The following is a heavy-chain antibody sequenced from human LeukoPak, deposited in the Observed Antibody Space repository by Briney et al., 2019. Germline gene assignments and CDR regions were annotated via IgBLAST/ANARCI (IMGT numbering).Heavy chain of an antibody. CDR2: IIPIFGTA. V-gene: IGHV1-69*05. Sequence: AASVKVSCKASGGTFSSYAISWVRQAPGQGLEWMGRIIPIFGTANYAQKFQGRVTITTDESTSTAYMELSSLRSEDTAVYYCARGAATMIHGYYYYYMDVWGKGTTVTVSS. J-gene: IGHJ6*03. D-gene: IGHD3-22*01. CDR3: ARGAATMIHGYYYYYMDV. CDR1: GGTFSSYA.